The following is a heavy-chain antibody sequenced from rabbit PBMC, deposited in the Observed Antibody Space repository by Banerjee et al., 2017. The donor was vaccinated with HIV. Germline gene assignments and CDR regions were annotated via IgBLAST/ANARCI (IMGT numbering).Heavy chain of an antibody. D-gene: IGHD6-1*01. V-gene: IGHV1S45*01. CDR1: GIDFSRYG. Sequence: QEQLEESGGGLVQPEGSLTLTCTASGIDFSRYGISWVRQAPGKGLEWIACIYTSSGSTCYASWVNGRFTISKTSSTTVTLQMTSLTGADTATYFCARESGSAGAGYALWGPGTLVTVS. CDR3: ARESGSAGAGYAL. J-gene: IGHJ4*01. CDR2: IYTSSGST.